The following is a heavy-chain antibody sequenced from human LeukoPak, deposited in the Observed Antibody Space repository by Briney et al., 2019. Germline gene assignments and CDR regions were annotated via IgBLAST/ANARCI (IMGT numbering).Heavy chain of an antibody. CDR3: ARGWGIAAARASPRRAAGNRFFDY. Sequence: GASVKVSCKASGYTFTSYDINWVRQATGQGLEWMGWMNPNSGNTGYAQKFQGRVTMTRNTSISTAYMELSSLRSEDTAVYYCARGWGIAAARASPRRAAGNRFFDYWGQGTLVTVSS. CDR1: GYTFTSYD. CDR2: MNPNSGNT. V-gene: IGHV1-8*01. D-gene: IGHD6-13*01. J-gene: IGHJ4*02.